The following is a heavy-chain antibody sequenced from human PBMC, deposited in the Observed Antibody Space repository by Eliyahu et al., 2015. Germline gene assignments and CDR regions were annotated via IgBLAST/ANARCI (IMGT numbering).Heavy chain of an antibody. Sequence: QVQLVQSGAEVKKPGSSVXVSCKXSGXTFSSYAISWGRXAPGQGLEWMGRIXPILGIANYAQKFQGRVTITADKSTSTAYMELSSLRSEDTAVYYCARDWEYTIFGVVDDYYYGMDVWGQGTTVTVSS. D-gene: IGHD3-3*01. CDR3: ARDWEYTIFGVVDDYYYGMDV. V-gene: IGHV1-69*04. CDR2: IXPILGIA. J-gene: IGHJ6*02. CDR1: GXTFSSYA.